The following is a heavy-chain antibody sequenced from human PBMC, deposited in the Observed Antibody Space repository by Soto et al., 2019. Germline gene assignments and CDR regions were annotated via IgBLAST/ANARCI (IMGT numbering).Heavy chain of an antibody. J-gene: IGHJ4*02. Sequence: GGSLRLSCAASGFMFSAYWMSWVRQAPGKGLEWVANIHGDGGKIYYVDSVKGRFTISRDNAKRSLYLQMNSLRAEDTAAYYCARDFYGGYTYGPGDYWGQGALVTVSS. V-gene: IGHV3-7*01. CDR3: ARDFYGGYTYGPGDY. CDR2: IHGDGGKI. CDR1: GFMFSAYW. D-gene: IGHD5-18*01.